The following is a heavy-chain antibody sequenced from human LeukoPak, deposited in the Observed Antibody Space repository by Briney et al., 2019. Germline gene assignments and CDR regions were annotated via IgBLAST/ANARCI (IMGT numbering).Heavy chain of an antibody. D-gene: IGHD2-2*01. CDR2: INHSVST. CDR3: AREGCSSTSCYRLGY. CDR1: GGSFSGYY. V-gene: IGHV4-34*01. Sequence: SETLSLTCAVYGGSFSGYYWSWIRQSPGKGLEWIGEINHSVSTNYNPSLKSRVTISVDTSKNQFSLKLSSVTAADTAVYYCAREGCSSTSCYRLGYWGQGTLVTVSS. J-gene: IGHJ4*02.